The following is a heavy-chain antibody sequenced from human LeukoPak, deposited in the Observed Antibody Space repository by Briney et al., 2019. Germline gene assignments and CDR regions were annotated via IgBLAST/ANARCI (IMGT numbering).Heavy chain of an antibody. D-gene: IGHD3-22*01. CDR1: GFTFSSYA. V-gene: IGHV3-23*01. CDR3: AKDPQYYYDSSGYSFDY. CDR2: ISGSDGST. Sequence: PGGSLRLSCAASGFTFSSYAMSWVRQAPGKGLEWVSAISGSDGSTYYADSVKGRFTISRDNSKNTLYLQMNSLRAEDTAVYYCAKDPQYYYDSSGYSFDYWGQGTLVTVSS. J-gene: IGHJ4*02.